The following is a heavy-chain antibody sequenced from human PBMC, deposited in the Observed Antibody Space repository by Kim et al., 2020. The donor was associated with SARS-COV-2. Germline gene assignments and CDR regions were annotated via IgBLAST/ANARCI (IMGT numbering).Heavy chain of an antibody. CDR2: IDYSGGT. D-gene: IGHD5-12*01. CDR1: GGSISNHY. J-gene: IGHJ3*01. CDR3: ARDPPGPDYSFDL. Sequence: ETLSLTCIVSGGSISNHYWSWIRQTPGKGLEWIGYIDYSGGTNSNPSLKSRVTISLDTSKNQFSLKLSSVTAADTAVYYCARDPPGPDYSFDLWGQGTMVTVSS. V-gene: IGHV4-59*11.